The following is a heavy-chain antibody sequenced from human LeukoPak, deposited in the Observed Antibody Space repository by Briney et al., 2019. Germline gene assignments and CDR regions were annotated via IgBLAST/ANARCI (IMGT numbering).Heavy chain of an antibody. CDR2: ISGSGGST. V-gene: IGHV3-23*01. CDR3: AKDHSSGWYYPFDY. D-gene: IGHD6-19*01. CDR1: GFTFSSYG. J-gene: IGHJ4*02. Sequence: GGSLRLSCAASGFTFSSYGMHWVRQAPGKGLEWVSAISGSGGSTYYADSVKGRFTISRDNSKNTLYLQMNSLRAEDTAVYYCAKDHSSGWYYPFDYWGQGTLVTVSS.